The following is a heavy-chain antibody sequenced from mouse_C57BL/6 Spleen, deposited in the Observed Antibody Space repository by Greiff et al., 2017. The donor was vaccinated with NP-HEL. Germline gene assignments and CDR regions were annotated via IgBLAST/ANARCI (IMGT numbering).Heavy chain of an antibody. D-gene: IGHD1-1*01. CDR2: IHPNSGST. J-gene: IGHJ2*01. CDR1: GYTFTSYW. Sequence: QVQLQQPRAELVKPGASVKLSCKASGYTFTSYWMHWVKQRPGQGLEWIGMIHPNSGSTNYNEKFKSKATLTVDKSSSTAYMQLSSLTSEDSAVYYCARYPPDYYGSSFLDYWGQGTTLTVSS. CDR3: ARYPPDYYGSSFLDY. V-gene: IGHV1-64*01.